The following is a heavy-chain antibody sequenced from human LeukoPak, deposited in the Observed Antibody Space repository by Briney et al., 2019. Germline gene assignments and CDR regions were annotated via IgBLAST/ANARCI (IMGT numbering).Heavy chain of an antibody. J-gene: IGHJ6*02. V-gene: IGHV3-30*02. CDR3: AARDGYNLDYYYYYGMDV. D-gene: IGHD5-24*01. Sequence: PGGSLRLSCAASGFTFSSYGMHWVRQAPGKGLEWVAFIRYDGSNKYYADSVKGRFTISRDNSKNTLYLQMNSLRAEDTAVYYCAARDGYNLDYYYYYGMDVWGQGTTVTVSS. CDR2: IRYDGSNK. CDR1: GFTFSSYG.